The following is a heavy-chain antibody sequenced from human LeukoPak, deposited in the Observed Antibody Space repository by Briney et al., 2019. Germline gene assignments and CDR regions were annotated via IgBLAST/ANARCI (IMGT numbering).Heavy chain of an antibody. V-gene: IGHV1-18*01. CDR1: GYTFTSYG. CDR2: ISAYNGNT. Sequence: ASVKVSCTASGYTFTSYGISWVRQAPGQGLEWMGWISAYNGNTNYAQKLQGRVTITRDTSASTAYMELSSLRSEDTAVYYCARDSWGGNRDLDYWGQGTLVTVSS. J-gene: IGHJ4*02. D-gene: IGHD4-23*01. CDR3: ARDSWGGNRDLDY.